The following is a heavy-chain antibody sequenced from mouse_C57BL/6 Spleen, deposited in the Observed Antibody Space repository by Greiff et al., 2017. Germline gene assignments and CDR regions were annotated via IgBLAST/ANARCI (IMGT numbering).Heavy chain of an antibody. CDR2: IDPANGNS. D-gene: IGHD1-1*01. V-gene: IGHV14-3*01. Sequence: VQLQQSVAELVRPGASVKLSCTASGFNIKNTYMHWVKQTPEKGLEWIGRIDPANGNSKYAPKFPCKATITADTSSNTAYLQLSSLTSEDTAIYYCARGDYYGSRYWYFDVWGTGTTVTVSS. CDR3: ARGDYYGSRYWYFDV. J-gene: IGHJ1*03. CDR1: GFNIKNTY.